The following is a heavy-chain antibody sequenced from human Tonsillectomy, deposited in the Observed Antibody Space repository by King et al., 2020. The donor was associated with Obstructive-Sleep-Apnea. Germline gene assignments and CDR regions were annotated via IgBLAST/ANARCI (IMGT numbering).Heavy chain of an antibody. J-gene: IGHJ5*02. CDR2: ISYDGSNK. V-gene: IGHV3-30*04. CDR1: GFTFSSYA. CDR3: ASGGLFTEGWVGP. Sequence: QLVQSGGGVVQPGRSLRLSCAASGFTFSSYAMHWVRQAPGKGLEWVAVISYDGSNKYYADSVKGRFTISRDNSKNTLYLQMNSLRAEDTAVYYCASGGLFTEGWVGPRGQGTL. D-gene: IGHD2-15*01.